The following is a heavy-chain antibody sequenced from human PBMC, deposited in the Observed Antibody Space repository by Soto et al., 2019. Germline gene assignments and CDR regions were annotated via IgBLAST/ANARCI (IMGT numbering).Heavy chain of an antibody. Sequence: GGSLRLSCAASGFTFSSYWMHWVRQAPGKGLVWVSRINSDGSSTSYADSVKGRFTISRDNAKNTLYLQMNSLRAEDTAVYYCARGTRYSSSWYDYYYYMDVWGKGTTVTVSS. CDR1: GFTFSSYW. J-gene: IGHJ6*03. CDR3: ARGTRYSSSWYDYYYYMDV. D-gene: IGHD6-13*01. CDR2: INSDGSST. V-gene: IGHV3-74*01.